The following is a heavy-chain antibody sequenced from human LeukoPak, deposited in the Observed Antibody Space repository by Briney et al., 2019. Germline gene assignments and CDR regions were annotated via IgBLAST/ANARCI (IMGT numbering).Heavy chain of an antibody. J-gene: IGHJ5*02. V-gene: IGHV4-59*01. D-gene: IGHD4-17*01. CDR2: IYYSGST. CDR1: GGSISSYY. CDR3: ARYSDYGDYEYREYAVNWFDP. Sequence: SETLSLTCTVSGGSISSYYWSWIRQPPGKGLEWIGYIYYSGSTNYNPSLKSRVTISVDTSKNQFSLKLSSVTAADTAVYYCARYSDYGDYEYREYAVNWFDPWGQGTLVTVSS.